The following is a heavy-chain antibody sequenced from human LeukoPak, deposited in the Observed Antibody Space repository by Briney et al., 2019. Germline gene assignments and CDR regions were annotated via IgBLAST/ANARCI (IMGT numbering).Heavy chain of an antibody. Sequence: PSETLSLTCTVSGGSISSAGYYWSWIRQLPGKVLELIGYIYYSGSTYYNPSLKSRLTISVDTSKNQFSLKLSSVTAADTAVYYCASGYYYDSSGYSIPNWGQGTLVTVSS. V-gene: IGHV4-31*03. J-gene: IGHJ4*02. CDR1: GGSISSAGYY. CDR3: ASGYYYDSSGYSIPN. D-gene: IGHD3-22*01. CDR2: IYYSGST.